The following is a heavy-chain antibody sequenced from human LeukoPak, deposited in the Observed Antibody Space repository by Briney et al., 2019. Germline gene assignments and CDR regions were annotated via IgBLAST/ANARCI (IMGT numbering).Heavy chain of an antibody. D-gene: IGHD3-22*01. J-gene: IGHJ3*02. CDR3: AREKDYYDSSGAVGAFDI. Sequence: GASLRLSCAASGFTFSSYAMSWVRQAPGKGLEWVSAISGSGGSTYYADSVKGRFTISRDNSKNTLYLQMNSLRAEDTAVYYCAREKDYYDSSGAVGAFDIWGQGTMVTVSS. V-gene: IGHV3-23*01. CDR2: ISGSGGST. CDR1: GFTFSSYA.